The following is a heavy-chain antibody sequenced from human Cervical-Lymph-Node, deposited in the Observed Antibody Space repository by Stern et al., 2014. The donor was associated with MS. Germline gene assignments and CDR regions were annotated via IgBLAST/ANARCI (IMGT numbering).Heavy chain of an antibody. CDR3: ARGVMVAATYAYDI. V-gene: IGHV3-74*02. J-gene: IGHJ3*02. CDR1: GFTFSTYC. Sequence: EVQLVESGGGLVQPGGSLRLSCAASGFTFSTYCMHWVRQAPGQGLVWVSRINSDESSTTYADSVKGRFSISRDNDKNTLYLQMNSLRAEDTAVYYCARGVMVAATYAYDIWGQGTMVTISS. CDR2: INSDESST. D-gene: IGHD2-15*01.